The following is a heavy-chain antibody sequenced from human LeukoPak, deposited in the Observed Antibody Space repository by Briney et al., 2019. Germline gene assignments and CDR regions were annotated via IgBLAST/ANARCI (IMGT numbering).Heavy chain of an antibody. CDR1: GDSITNSYW. J-gene: IGHJ3*02. CDR3: ARDPDYDPVDAFDI. CDR2: ISSSGSTI. Sequence: GTLSLTCAVSGDSITNSYWWTWVRQSPGKGLEWVSYISSSGSTIYYADSVKGRFTISRDNAKNSLYLQMNSLRAEDTAVYYCARDPDYDPVDAFDIWGQGTMVTVSS. V-gene: IGHV3-48*03. D-gene: IGHD3-3*01.